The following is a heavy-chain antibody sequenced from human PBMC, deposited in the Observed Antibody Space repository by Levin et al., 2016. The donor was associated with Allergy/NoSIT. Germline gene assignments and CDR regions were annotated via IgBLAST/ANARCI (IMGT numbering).Heavy chain of an antibody. J-gene: IGHJ4*02. Sequence: SETLSLTCTVSGGSISPYYWSWIRLPPGKGLEWIGYIYYSGSTKYNPSLESRVTISVDTSKNQFSLKLSSVTTADTAMYYCARYRSGSETFFDYWGQGTLVTVSS. CDR2: IYYSGST. D-gene: IGHD6-25*01. CDR1: GGSISPYY. CDR3: ARYRSGSETFFDY. V-gene: IGHV4-59*01.